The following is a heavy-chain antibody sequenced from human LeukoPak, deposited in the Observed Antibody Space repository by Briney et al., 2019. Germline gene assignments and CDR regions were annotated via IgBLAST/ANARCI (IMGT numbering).Heavy chain of an antibody. CDR3: ARGAVTDIRSWFDP. CDR2: IHYTGST. V-gene: IGHV4-59*01. D-gene: IGHD2-21*02. CDR1: GDSMSSYY. J-gene: IGHJ5*02. Sequence: SETLSLTCSVSGDSMSSYYWSWIRQPPGMGLEWIGCIHYTGSTYYNPSLKSRVTMSVDTSKNQFSLKLSSVTAADTAVYYCARGAVTDIRSWFDPWSHGTLVTVSS.